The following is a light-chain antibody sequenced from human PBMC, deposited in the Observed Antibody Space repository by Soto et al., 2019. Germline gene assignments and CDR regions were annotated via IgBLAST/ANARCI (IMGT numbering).Light chain of an antibody. J-gene: IGKJ5*01. CDR1: QSISSW. V-gene: IGKV1-5*01. CDR3: QQYNSYSLIT. Sequence: DIRMTQSHSTLSASVGDRVNITSRASQSISSWLAWYQQKPGKAPKLLIYDASSLESGVPSRFSGSGSGTEFTLTISSLQPDDFATYYCQQYNSYSLITFGQGTRLEIK. CDR2: DAS.